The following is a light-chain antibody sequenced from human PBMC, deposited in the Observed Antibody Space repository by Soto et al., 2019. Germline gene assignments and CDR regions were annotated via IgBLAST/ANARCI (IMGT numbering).Light chain of an antibody. CDR3: QQLNIYRSIT. J-gene: IGKJ5*01. Sequence: DIQLTQSPSFLSASVGDRVTITCRASQGISSYLAWYQQKPGKAPKLLIYAASTLQSGVPSRFSGSGSGTEFPLTIRSLQSEDFATYYCQQLNIYRSITFGQGTRLEIK. CDR1: QGISSY. CDR2: AAS. V-gene: IGKV1-9*01.